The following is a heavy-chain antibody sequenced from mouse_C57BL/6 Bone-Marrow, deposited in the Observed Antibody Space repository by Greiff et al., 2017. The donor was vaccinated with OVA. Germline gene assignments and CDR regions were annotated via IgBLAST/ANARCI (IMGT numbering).Heavy chain of an antibody. V-gene: IGHV5-6*01. CDR1: GFTFSSYG. D-gene: IGHD1-1*01. CDR2: ISSGGSYT. J-gene: IGHJ2*01. Sequence: EVQLVESGGDLVKPGGSLKLSCAASGFTFSSYGMSWVRQTPDKRLEWVATISSGGSYTYYPDSVKGRFTISRDNAKNTLYLQMSSLKSEDTAMYYCARRIGYYGSSSYYLDYWGQGTTLTVSS. CDR3: ARRIGYYGSSSYYLDY.